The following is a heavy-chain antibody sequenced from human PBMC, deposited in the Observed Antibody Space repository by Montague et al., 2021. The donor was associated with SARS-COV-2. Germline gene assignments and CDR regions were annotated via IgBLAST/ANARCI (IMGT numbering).Heavy chain of an antibody. J-gene: IGHJ6*02. CDR2: TYYRSKWYN. Sequence: CAISGDSVSSNSATWNWVRQSPSRGLEWLGRTYYRSKWYNDYAVCVRGRVTINPDTSKNQFSLQLNSVTPEDTAIYYCTSGREGNYNVMDVWGQGTTVTVSS. CDR1: GDSVSSNSAT. CDR3: TSGREGNYNVMDV. V-gene: IGHV6-1*01. D-gene: IGHD1-1*01.